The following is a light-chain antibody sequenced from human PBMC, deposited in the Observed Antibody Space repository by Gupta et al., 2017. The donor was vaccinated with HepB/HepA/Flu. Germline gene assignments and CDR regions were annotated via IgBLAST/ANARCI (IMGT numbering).Light chain of an antibody. CDR3: QQYGSSRGT. CDR1: QSVSSSY. V-gene: IGKV3-20*01. CDR2: GAT. J-gene: IGKJ2*01. Sequence: EIPLPPSPGTLSLSPGERATLSCRASQSVSSSYLAWYQQKPGQAHRLLIYGATSSTAIIPERSSSGGAGADITITISRMKADDFVVYYCQQYGSSRGTFGQGTKLEIK.